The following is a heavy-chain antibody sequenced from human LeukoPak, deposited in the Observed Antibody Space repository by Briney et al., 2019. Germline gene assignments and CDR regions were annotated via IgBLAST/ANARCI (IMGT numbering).Heavy chain of an antibody. Sequence: GGSLRLSCAASGFTFSNAWMSWVRQAPGKGLEWVGRIKSKTDGGTTDYAAPVKGRFTMSRDDSKNTLYLQMNSLRAEDTAVYYCARGQSPGNWFDPWGQGTLVTVSS. CDR3: ARGQSPGNWFDP. CDR1: GFTFSNAW. J-gene: IGHJ5*02. CDR2: IKSKTDGGTT. D-gene: IGHD3-10*01. V-gene: IGHV3-15*01.